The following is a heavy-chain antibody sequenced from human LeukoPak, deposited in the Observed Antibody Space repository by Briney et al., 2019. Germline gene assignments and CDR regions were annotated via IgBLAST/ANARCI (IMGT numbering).Heavy chain of an antibody. J-gene: IGHJ4*02. D-gene: IGHD4-17*01. V-gene: IGHV3-66*01. CDR1: GFTVSSNY. Sequence: GGSLRLSCAASGFTVSSNYLSSVRQAPGKGLEWVSVIYSGGSTYYTDSVKGRFTISRDNFKNTVHLQMSSLRAEDTAVYYCARVMSDYGDYVSFDYWGQGTLVTVSS. CDR2: IYSGGST. CDR3: ARVMSDYGDYVSFDY.